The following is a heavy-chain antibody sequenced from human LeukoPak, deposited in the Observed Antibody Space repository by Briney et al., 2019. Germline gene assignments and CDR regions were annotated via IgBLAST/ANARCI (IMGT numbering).Heavy chain of an antibody. CDR3: ARVGTMVRGVISRDYYYGMDV. CDR2: ISSSSSYI. D-gene: IGHD3-10*01. CDR1: GFTFSSYS. Sequence: GGSLRLSCAASGFTFSSYSMNCVRQAPGKGLEWVSSISSSSSYIYYADSVKGRFTISRDNAKNSLYLQMNSLRAEDTAVYYCARVGTMVRGVISRDYYYGMDVWGQGTTVTVSS. V-gene: IGHV3-21*01. J-gene: IGHJ6*02.